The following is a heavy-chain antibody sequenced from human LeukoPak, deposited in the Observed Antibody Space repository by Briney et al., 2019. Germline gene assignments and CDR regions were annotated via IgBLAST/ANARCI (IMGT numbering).Heavy chain of an antibody. V-gene: IGHV3-21*01. J-gene: IGHJ4*02. CDR2: ISSSSSYI. D-gene: IGHD1-14*01. CDR1: GLTFSSYS. Sequence: GGSLRLSCAASGLTFSSYSMNWVRQAPGKGLEWVSSISSSSSYIYYADSVKGRFTISRDNAKNSLYLQMNSLRAEDTAVYYCARAEGDKYDYWGQGTLVTVSS. CDR3: ARAEGDKYDY.